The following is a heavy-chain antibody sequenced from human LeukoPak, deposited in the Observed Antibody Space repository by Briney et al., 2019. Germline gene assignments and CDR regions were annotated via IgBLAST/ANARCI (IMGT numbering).Heavy chain of an antibody. CDR2: IYTSGST. Sequence: SETLSLTCTVSGGSISSFYWSWIRQPAGKGLEWIRRIYTSGSTNYNPSLKSRVTMSVDTSKNQFSLKLSSVTAADTAVYYCARDRLYGSGSYYNGLFDYWGQGTLVTVSS. D-gene: IGHD3-10*01. CDR3: ARDRLYGSGSYYNGLFDY. J-gene: IGHJ4*02. V-gene: IGHV4-4*07. CDR1: GGSISSFY.